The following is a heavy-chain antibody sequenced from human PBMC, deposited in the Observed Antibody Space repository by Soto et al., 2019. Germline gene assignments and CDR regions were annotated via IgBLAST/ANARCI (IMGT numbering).Heavy chain of an antibody. CDR1: GGTFSSYA. CDR2: IIPIFGTA. CDR3: ARGACSSTSCSYYYCYYGMDV. D-gene: IGHD2-2*01. J-gene: IGHJ6*02. Sequence: QVQLVQSGAEVKKPGSSVKVSCKASGGTFSSYAISWVRQAPGQGLEWMGGIIPIFGTANYAQKFQGRVTITADESTSTAYMELSSLRSEDTAVYYCARGACSSTSCSYYYCYYGMDVWGQGTTVTVSS. V-gene: IGHV1-69*01.